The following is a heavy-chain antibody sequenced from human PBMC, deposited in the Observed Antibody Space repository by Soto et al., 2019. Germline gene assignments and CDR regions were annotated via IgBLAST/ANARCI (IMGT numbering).Heavy chain of an antibody. Sequence: SETLSLTCTVSGGSIISYYWSWIRQPPGKGLEWIGYIYYSGSTNYNPSLKSRVTISVDTSKNQFSLKLSSVTAADTAVYYCARVKYSSYPAYYYYGMDVWGQGTTVTVSS. V-gene: IGHV4-59*01. CDR3: ARVKYSSYPAYYYYGMDV. CDR1: GGSIISYY. D-gene: IGHD6-6*01. J-gene: IGHJ6*02. CDR2: IYYSGST.